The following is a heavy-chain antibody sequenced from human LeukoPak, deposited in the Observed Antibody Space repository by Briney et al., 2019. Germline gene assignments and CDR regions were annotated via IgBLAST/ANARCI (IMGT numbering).Heavy chain of an antibody. CDR3: ARAYSSSWAFDY. D-gene: IGHD6-13*01. CDR2: IYYSGST. Sequence: TSETLSLTCTVSGGSISSYYWSWIRQPAGKGLEWIGYIYYSGSTNYNPSLKSRVTISVDTSKNQFSLKLSSVTAADTAVYYCARAYSSSWAFDYWGQGTLVTVSS. J-gene: IGHJ4*02. CDR1: GGSISSYY. V-gene: IGHV4-59*01.